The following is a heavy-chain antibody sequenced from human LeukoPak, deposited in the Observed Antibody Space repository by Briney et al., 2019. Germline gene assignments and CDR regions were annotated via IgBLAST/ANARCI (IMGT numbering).Heavy chain of an antibody. J-gene: IGHJ4*02. D-gene: IGHD1-26*01. CDR2: IFYSGST. CDR3: AREAAGSYYAPV. Sequence: ASETLSLTCTVSGVSISSYLWSWIRQPPGKGLEWMGNIFYSGSTNYNPSLKMRVTISVDTSKNQFSLKLSSVTAAETAVYYCAREAAGSYYAPVWGQGTLVTVSS. V-gene: IGHV4-59*01. CDR1: GVSISSYL.